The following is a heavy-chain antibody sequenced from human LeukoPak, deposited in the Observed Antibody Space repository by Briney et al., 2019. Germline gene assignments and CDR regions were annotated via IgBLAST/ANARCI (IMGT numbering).Heavy chain of an antibody. J-gene: IGHJ4*02. D-gene: IGHD3-16*01. CDR1: GFTFSSYG. Sequence: LGGSLRLSCAASGFTFSSYGMHWVRQAPGKGLEWVAFIWYDGNYQYYADSMKGRFTISRDNSKNALYLQMNSLRAEDTAVYYCAKDHPNWGSDHWGQGTLVTVSS. CDR2: IWYDGNYQ. V-gene: IGHV3-30*02. CDR3: AKDHPNWGSDH.